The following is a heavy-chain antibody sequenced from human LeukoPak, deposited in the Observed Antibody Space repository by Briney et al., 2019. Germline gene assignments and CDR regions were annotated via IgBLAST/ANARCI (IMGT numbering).Heavy chain of an antibody. J-gene: IGHJ4*02. D-gene: IGHD3-9*01. V-gene: IGHV1-18*01. Sequence: ASVKVSCKASEYIVTGYGISWVRQAPGQGLEWMGWINTYNGNTDYEQNFQGRVTVTTDTSTSTEYMNLRSLRSDDTAVYYCARAQFILTGSSGPEDFDFWGQGTLVTVSS. CDR3: ARAQFILTGSSGPEDFDF. CDR2: INTYNGNT. CDR1: EYIVTGYG.